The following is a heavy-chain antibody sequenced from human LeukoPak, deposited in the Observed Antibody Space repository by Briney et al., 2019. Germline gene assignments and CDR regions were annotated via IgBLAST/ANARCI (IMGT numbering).Heavy chain of an antibody. CDR1: GFTFSSYG. V-gene: IGHV3-30*02. CDR3: ARHGRSAVAGTGRDY. CDR2: IRYDGSNK. J-gene: IGHJ4*02. D-gene: IGHD6-19*01. Sequence: RGSLRLSCAASGFTFSSYGMHWVRQAPGKGLEWVAFIRYDGSNKYYADSVKGRFTISRDNSKNTLYLQMNSLRAEDTAVYYCARHGRSAVAGTGRDYWGQGTLVTVSS.